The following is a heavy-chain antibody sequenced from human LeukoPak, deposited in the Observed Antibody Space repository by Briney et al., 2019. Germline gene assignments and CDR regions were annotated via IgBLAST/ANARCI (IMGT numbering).Heavy chain of an antibody. CDR1: GGSISSSNW. D-gene: IGHD3-9*01. V-gene: IGHV4-4*02. CDR3: ARGEGGLHYDILTGYSYFDY. Sequence: PSETLSLTCAVSGGSISSSNWWSWVRQPPGKGLEWIGEIYHSGSTNYNPSLKSRVTISVDKSKNQFSLKLSSVTAADTAVYYCARGEGGLHYDILTGYSYFDYWGQGTLVTVSS. CDR2: IYHSGST. J-gene: IGHJ4*02.